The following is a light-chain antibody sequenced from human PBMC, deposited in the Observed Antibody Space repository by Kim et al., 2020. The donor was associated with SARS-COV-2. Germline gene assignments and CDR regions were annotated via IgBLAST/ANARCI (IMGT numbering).Light chain of an antibody. J-gene: IGLJ1*01. CDR1: FSNLETHS. CDR2: DDN. CDR3: AAWDDSLNGRV. Sequence: GQPVTMSCSGGFSNLETHSVNWYQQVPGTAPKLLIYDDNQRLSGVPDRFSGSKSGSSASLAISGLQSEDEADYYCAAWDDSLNGRVFGTGTKVTVL. V-gene: IGLV1-44*01.